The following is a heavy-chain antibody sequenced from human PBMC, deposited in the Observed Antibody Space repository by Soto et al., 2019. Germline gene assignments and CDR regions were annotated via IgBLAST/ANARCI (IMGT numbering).Heavy chain of an antibody. Sequence: QVQLVQSGAELKKPGSSVKVSCKAFGGNFTNYGISWVRQAPGQGLEWMGGIIPLFGTTNYAQKLRGRVTVTEDESTSTVYMELKSLRSEDTAIYSCARAHGTSWYYWFDPWGQGTLVTVSS. J-gene: IGHJ5*02. D-gene: IGHD6-13*01. CDR2: IIPLFGTT. CDR1: GGNFTNYG. CDR3: ARAHGTSWYYWFDP. V-gene: IGHV1-69*01.